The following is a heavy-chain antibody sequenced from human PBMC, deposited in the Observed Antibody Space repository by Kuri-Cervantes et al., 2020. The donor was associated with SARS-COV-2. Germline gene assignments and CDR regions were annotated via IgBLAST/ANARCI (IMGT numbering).Heavy chain of an antibody. V-gene: IGHV4-39*07. Sequence: ESLKISCTVSRGSISSSSYYWGWIRQPPGKGLEWIGSIYYSGSTYYNPSLKSRVTISVDTSKNQFSLKLSSVTAADTAVYYCARDLWGSPGYMDVWGKGTTVTVSS. J-gene: IGHJ6*03. CDR1: RGSISSSSYY. CDR2: IYYSGST. D-gene: IGHD3-16*01. CDR3: ARDLWGSPGYMDV.